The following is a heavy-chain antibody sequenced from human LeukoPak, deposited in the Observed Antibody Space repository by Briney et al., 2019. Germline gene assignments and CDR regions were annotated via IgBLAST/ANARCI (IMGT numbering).Heavy chain of an antibody. CDR1: GFTFSSYA. CDR3: ARDLGQQLVGGVFDY. D-gene: IGHD6-13*01. Sequence: GRSLRLSCAASGFTFSSYAMHWVRQAPGKGLEWVAVISYDGSNKYYADSVKGRFTISRDNSKNTLYLQMNSLRAEDTAVYYCARDLGQQLVGGVFDYWGQGTLVTVSS. J-gene: IGHJ4*02. CDR2: ISYDGSNK. V-gene: IGHV3-30*04.